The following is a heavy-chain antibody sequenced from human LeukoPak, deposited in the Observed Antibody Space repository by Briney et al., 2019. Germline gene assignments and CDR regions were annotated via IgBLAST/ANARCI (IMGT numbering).Heavy chain of an antibody. Sequence: ASETLSLTCTVSGGSISSYYWSWIRQPPGKGLEWIGYIYYSGSTNYNPPLKSRVTISVDTSKNQFSLKLSSVTAADTAVYYCARASKWELPYFDYWGQGTLVTVSS. CDR3: ARASKWELPYFDY. CDR2: IYYSGST. V-gene: IGHV4-59*01. J-gene: IGHJ4*02. D-gene: IGHD1-26*01. CDR1: GGSISSYY.